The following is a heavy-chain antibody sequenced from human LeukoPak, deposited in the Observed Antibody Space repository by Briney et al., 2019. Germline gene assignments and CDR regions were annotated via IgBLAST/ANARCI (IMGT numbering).Heavy chain of an antibody. CDR1: GGSISGYY. J-gene: IGHJ4*02. CDR3: ARDGRAGSLFAY. D-gene: IGHD6-19*01. Sequence: KPSETLSLTCTVSGGSISGYYWSWIRQPPGKGLEWVGYISYSGSTNYNPSLKSRVTISVDTSKNQCSLKLSSVTAADTAIYYCARDGRAGSLFAYWGQGTLVTVSS. V-gene: IGHV4-59*01. CDR2: ISYSGST.